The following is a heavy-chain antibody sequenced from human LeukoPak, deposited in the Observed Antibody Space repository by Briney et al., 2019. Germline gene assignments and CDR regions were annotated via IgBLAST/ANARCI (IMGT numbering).Heavy chain of an antibody. Sequence: SETLSLTCTVSGGSISSYYWSWIRQPPGKGLEWIGYFYYSGSTDYNLSLKSRVTISVDTSKNQFSLRLSSVTAADTAVYYCARGRAAAGSPFDYWGQGTLVTASS. CDR2: FYYSGST. J-gene: IGHJ4*02. CDR3: ARGRAAAGSPFDY. V-gene: IGHV4-59*01. CDR1: GGSISSYY. D-gene: IGHD6-13*01.